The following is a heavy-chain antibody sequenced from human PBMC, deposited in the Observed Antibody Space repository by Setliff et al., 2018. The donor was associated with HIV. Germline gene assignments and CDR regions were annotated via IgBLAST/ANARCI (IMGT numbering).Heavy chain of an antibody. D-gene: IGHD6-19*01. V-gene: IGHV1-24*01. Sequence: ASVKVSCKISGFTLNELSIQWVRQAPAKGLEWVGGFDPEAGDIIYAQKFQGRVTMTEDTSTDTAYMDLSSLRSEDTAVYYCATHPPYRSAWYMRSWGQGTPVTVSS. J-gene: IGHJ5*02. CDR2: FDPEAGDI. CDR1: GFTLNELS. CDR3: ATHPPYRSAWYMRS.